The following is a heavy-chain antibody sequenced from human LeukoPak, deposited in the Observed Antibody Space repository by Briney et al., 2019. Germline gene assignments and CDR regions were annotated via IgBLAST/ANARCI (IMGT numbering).Heavy chain of an antibody. Sequence: GRSLRLSCAASGFTFSSYGMHWVRQAPGKGLEGVAVISYDGSNKYYADSVKGRFTISRDNSKNTLYLQMNSLRAEDTAVYYCAKDGRATGAFDIWGQGTMVTVSS. J-gene: IGHJ3*02. CDR3: AKDGRATGAFDI. D-gene: IGHD1-26*01. V-gene: IGHV3-30*18. CDR1: GFTFSSYG. CDR2: ISYDGSNK.